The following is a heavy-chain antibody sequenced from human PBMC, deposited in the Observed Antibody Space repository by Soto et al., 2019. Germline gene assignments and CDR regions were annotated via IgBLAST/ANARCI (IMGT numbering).Heavy chain of an antibody. V-gene: IGHV3-48*02. CDR3: ARDLSH. CDR2: INSASTTT. Sequence: DVQLVESGGGLVQPGGSLRLSCAASGFPFSSYAMHWVRQAPGKGLEWISYINSASTTTFHPDSVKGRFIVSRDNAKNSVYLQLSSLRHEDTAVYYCARDLSHWGQGTLVTVSS. CDR1: GFPFSSYA. J-gene: IGHJ4*02.